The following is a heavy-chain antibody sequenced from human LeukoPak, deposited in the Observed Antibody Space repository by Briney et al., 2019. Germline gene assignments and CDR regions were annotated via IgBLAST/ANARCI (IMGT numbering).Heavy chain of an antibody. CDR2: ISGSGGST. CDR3: AKGQTIAVASSTE. V-gene: IGHV3-23*01. D-gene: IGHD6-19*01. J-gene: IGHJ4*02. Sequence: GGSLRLSCAASGFTFSSYAMSWVRQAPGRGLEWVSAISGSGGSTSYADSVEGRFTISRDNSKNTLYLQMNSLRAEDTAVYYCAKGQTIAVASSTEWGQGTLVTVSS. CDR1: GFTFSSYA.